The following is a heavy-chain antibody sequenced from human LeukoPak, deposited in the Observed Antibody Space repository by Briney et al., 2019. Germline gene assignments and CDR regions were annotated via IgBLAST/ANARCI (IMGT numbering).Heavy chain of an antibody. CDR1: GYTLTELS. Sequence: GASVKVSCKFSGYTLTELSMHWERQAPGKGLEWMGGFDPEDGETIYAQKFQGRVTMTEDTSTDTAYMELSSLRSEDTAVYYCAARVVGATAFDIWGQGTMVTVSS. D-gene: IGHD1-26*01. CDR2: FDPEDGET. V-gene: IGHV1-24*01. CDR3: AARVVGATAFDI. J-gene: IGHJ3*02.